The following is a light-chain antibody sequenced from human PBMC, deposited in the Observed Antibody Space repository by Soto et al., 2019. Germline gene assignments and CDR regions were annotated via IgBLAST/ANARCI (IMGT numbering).Light chain of an antibody. Sequence: DIQLTQSPSILSASVGDRVTITCRASQSVRSWLAWYQQKPGKAPNLLIYYASNLASGVPSRFSASGSGTEYTLSISSLQPEDFATYFCQQYNSHSLYSFGQGTKLEIK. CDR2: YAS. CDR3: QQYNSHSLYS. J-gene: IGKJ2*01. V-gene: IGKV1-5*01. CDR1: QSVRSW.